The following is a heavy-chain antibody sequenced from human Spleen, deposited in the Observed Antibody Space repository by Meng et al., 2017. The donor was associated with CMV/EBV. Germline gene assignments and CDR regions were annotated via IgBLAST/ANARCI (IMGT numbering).Heavy chain of an antibody. D-gene: IGHD6-19*01. CDR1: GFTFDGYA. Sequence: SLKISCAASGFTFDGYAMHWVRQAPGKGLEWVSGISWNSDSIGYADSVKGRFTISRDNAKNSLYLQMNSVRVEDMALYYCAKETPGWYGMDVWGQGTTVTV. CDR3: AKETPGWYGMDV. V-gene: IGHV3-9*03. J-gene: IGHJ6*02. CDR2: ISWNSDSI.